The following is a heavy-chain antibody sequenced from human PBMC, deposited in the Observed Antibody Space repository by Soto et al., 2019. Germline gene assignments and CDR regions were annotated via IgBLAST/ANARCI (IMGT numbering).Heavy chain of an antibody. J-gene: IGHJ6*02. D-gene: IGHD3-22*01. CDR2: IYQSGST. CDR1: GGSVSSGGFY. Sequence: QVQLQESGPGLVKPSQTLSLTCTVSGGSVSSGGFYWGWIRQHPWKDLEWIGHIYQSGSTYYNPSLKSRVTISADTSKSQFSLKLSSVTAADTAVYYCARRGRFNYDSGGYYYYAMDVWGQGTTVTVSS. CDR3: ARRGRFNYDSGGYYYYAMDV. V-gene: IGHV4-31*03.